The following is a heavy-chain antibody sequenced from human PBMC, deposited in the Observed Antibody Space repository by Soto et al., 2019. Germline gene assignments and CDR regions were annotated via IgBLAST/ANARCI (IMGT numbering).Heavy chain of an antibody. V-gene: IGHV4-59*08. CDR2: IYYSGST. CDR1: GGSISSYY. D-gene: IGHD2-21*01. Sequence: SETLSLTCTVSGGSISSYYWSWIRQPPGKGLEWIGYIYYSGSTNYNPSLKSRVTISVDTSKNQFSLKLSSVTAADTAVYYCARLPYCGGDCYTGYYYMDVWGKGTTVTVSS. CDR3: ARLPYCGGDCYTGYYYMDV. J-gene: IGHJ6*03.